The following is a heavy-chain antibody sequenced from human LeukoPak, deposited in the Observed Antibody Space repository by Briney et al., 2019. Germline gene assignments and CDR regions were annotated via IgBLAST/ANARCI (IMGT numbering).Heavy chain of an antibody. Sequence: GGSLRLSCAASGFTFSNYWMHWVRQAPGKGVVWVSRIKTDGSTTSYADSVKGRFTISRDNAKNSLYLQMNGLRAEDTAVYYCARENYYDSSGYYLYFDYWGQGTLVTVSS. D-gene: IGHD3-22*01. V-gene: IGHV3-74*01. CDR3: ARENYYDSSGYYLYFDY. CDR2: IKTDGSTT. J-gene: IGHJ4*02. CDR1: GFTFSNYW.